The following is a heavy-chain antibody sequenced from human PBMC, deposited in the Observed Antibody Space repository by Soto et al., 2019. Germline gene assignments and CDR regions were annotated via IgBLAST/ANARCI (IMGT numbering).Heavy chain of an antibody. V-gene: IGHV3-13*01. D-gene: IGHD6-13*01. CDR1: GFTFSNYD. CDR2: IGAAGDT. Sequence: EVQLVESGGGLVQPGGSLRLSCAASGFTFSNYDMHWVRQVTGKGLEWVSAIGAAGDTYYPDSVKGRFTISRENAKNSSYLQMNSLRAEDTAVYYCASGGWGSSWYEGGSRIDYWGQGALVTVSS. J-gene: IGHJ4*02. CDR3: ASGGWGSSWYEGGSRIDY.